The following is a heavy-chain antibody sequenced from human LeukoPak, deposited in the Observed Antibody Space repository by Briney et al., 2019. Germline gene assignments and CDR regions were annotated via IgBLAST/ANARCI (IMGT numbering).Heavy chain of an antibody. J-gene: IGHJ4*02. Sequence: PSETLSLTCAVYGGSFSGYYWSWIRQPPGKGLEWIGEINHSGSTNYNPSLRSRVTISVDTSKNQFSLKLSSVTAADTAVYYCARGARGGYDYVWGSYRFDYWGQGTLVTVSS. CDR2: INHSGST. D-gene: IGHD3-16*02. V-gene: IGHV4-34*01. CDR1: GGSFSGYY. CDR3: ARGARGGYDYVWGSYRFDY.